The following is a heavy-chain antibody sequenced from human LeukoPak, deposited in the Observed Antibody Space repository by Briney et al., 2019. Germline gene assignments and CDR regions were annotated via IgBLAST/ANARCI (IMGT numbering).Heavy chain of an antibody. CDR2: ISSSSSYI. J-gene: IGHJ4*02. CDR3: ARHTGRYYYGSGSYYFDY. V-gene: IGHV3-21*01. CDR1: GFTFSSYS. Sequence: KPGGSLRLSCAASGFTFSSYSMNWVRQAPGKGLEWVSSISSSSSYIYYADSVKGRFTISRDNAKNSLYLQMNSLRAEDTAVYYCARHTGRYYYGSGSYYFDYWGQGTLVTVSS. D-gene: IGHD3-10*01.